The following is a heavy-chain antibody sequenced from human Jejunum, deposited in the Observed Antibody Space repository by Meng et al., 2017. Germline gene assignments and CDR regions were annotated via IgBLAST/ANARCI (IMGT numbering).Heavy chain of an antibody. CDR1: GYTFTNHA. CDR2: INTDTRNP. D-gene: IGHD2-15*01. V-gene: IGHV7-4-1*02. CDR3: SRGRGCCTCGSCSLAD. Sequence: QVRLVQSSSELKGPGASVKVSCKASGYTFTNHAMHWVRQAPGQGLEWMGWINTDTRNPTYAQGFTGRFVFSLDTSVSTAYLHISSLKAEDTALYYCSRGRGCCTCGSCSLADWGPGTLVTVSS. J-gene: IGHJ4*02.